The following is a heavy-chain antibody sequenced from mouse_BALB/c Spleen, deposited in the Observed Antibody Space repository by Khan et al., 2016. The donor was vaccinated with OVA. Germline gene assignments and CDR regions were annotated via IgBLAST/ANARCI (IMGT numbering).Heavy chain of an antibody. J-gene: IGHJ4*01. Sequence: QMQLEESGPGLVAPSQSLSITCTVSGFSLTSYGVHWVRQPPGKGLEWLGVIWAGGSTNYNSALMSRLSISKDNSKSEVFLKMNSLQTDDTSMYDCARDLHYRVDYWGQGTSVTVSS. V-gene: IGHV2-9*02. CDR2: IWAGGST. CDR1: GFSLTSYG. D-gene: IGHD1-1*01. CDR3: ARDLHYRVDY.